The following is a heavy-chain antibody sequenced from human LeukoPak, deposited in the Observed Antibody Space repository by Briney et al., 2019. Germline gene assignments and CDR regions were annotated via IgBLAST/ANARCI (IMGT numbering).Heavy chain of an antibody. V-gene: IGHV4-61*01. CDR1: GGSVSSGSYY. D-gene: IGHD6-13*01. J-gene: IGHJ4*02. CDR3: AREAHRIAAAGMFDY. Sequence: SETLSLTCTVSGGSVSSGSYYWSWIRQPPGKGLEWIGYIYYSGSTNYNPSLKSRVTISVDTSKNQFSLKLSSVTAADTAVYHCAREAHRIAAAGMFDYWGQGTLVTVSS. CDR2: IYYSGST.